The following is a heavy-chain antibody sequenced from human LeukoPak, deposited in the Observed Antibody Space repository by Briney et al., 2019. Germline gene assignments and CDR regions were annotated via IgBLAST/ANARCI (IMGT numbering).Heavy chain of an antibody. D-gene: IGHD5-18*01. CDR3: ARDVNSYAHCGH. Sequence: GGSLRLSCAASGFTVSSNYMSWVRQAPGKGLERVSIIYKDGRTYYADSVKGRFTISRDNSRNMLYLQMSSLRAEDTAVYYCARDVNSYAHCGHWGQGTLVTVSS. CDR1: GFTVSSNY. J-gene: IGHJ4*02. V-gene: IGHV3-53*01. CDR2: IYKDGRT.